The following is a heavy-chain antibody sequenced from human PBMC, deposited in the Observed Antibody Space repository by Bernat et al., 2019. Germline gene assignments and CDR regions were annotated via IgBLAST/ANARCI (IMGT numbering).Heavy chain of an antibody. V-gene: IGHV3-48*03. CDR3: ARDWGYYDFWSGYPRYYFDY. CDR1: GFTFSSYE. J-gene: IGHJ4*02. D-gene: IGHD3-3*01. CDR2: ISSSGSTI. Sequence: EVQLVESGGGLVQPGGSLRLSCAASGFTFSSYEMNWVRQAPGKGLGWVSYISSSGSTIYYADSVKGRFTISRDNAKNSLYLQMNSLRAEDTAVYYCARDWGYYDFWSGYPRYYFDYWGQGTLVTVSS.